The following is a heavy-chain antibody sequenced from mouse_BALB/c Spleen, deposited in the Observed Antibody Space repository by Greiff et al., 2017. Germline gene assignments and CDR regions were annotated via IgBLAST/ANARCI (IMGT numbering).Heavy chain of an antibody. D-gene: IGHD2-1*01. CDR3: ASGNYLAY. J-gene: IGHJ3*01. V-gene: IGHV14-3*02. Sequence: VHVKQSGAELVKPGASVKLSCTASGFNIKDTYMHWVKQRPEQGLEWIGRIDPANGNTKYDPKFQGKATITADTSSNTAYLQLSSLTSEDTAVYYCASGNYLAYWGQGTLVTVAA. CDR2: IDPANGNT. CDR1: GFNIKDTY.